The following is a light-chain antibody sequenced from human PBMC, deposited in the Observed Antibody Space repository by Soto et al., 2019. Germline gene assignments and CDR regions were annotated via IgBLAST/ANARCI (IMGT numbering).Light chain of an antibody. CDR3: QQYGSSPWT. CDR1: QSVSSSY. Sequence: EIVLTQSPGTLSLSPGERATLSCRASQSVSSSYLAWYQQKPGQAPRLLTYGASSRATGIPDRFSGSGSGTDFTLTISRLEPEEFAVYYCQQYGSSPWTFGQGTKVEI. CDR2: GAS. J-gene: IGKJ1*01. V-gene: IGKV3-20*01.